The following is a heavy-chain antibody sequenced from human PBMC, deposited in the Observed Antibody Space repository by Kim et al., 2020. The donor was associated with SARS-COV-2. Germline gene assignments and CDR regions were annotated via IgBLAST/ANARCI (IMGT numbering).Heavy chain of an antibody. CDR1: GFTFSSYD. D-gene: IGHD3-22*01. Sequence: GGSLRLSCAASGFTFSSYDMHWVRQATGKGLEWVSAIGTAGDTYYPGSVKGRFTISRENAKNSLYLQMNSLRAGDTAVYYCARGQGYYYDSSGYPYWFDPWGQGTLVTVSS. V-gene: IGHV3-13*01. J-gene: IGHJ5*02. CDR3: ARGQGYYYDSSGYPYWFDP. CDR2: IGTAGDT.